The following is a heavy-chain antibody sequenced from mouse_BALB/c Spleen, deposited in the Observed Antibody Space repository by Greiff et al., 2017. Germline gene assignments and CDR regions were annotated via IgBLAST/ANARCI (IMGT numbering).Heavy chain of an antibody. J-gene: IGHJ2*01. Sequence: DVKLVESGGDLVKPGGSLKLSCAASGFTFSSYGMSWVRQTPDKRLEWVATISSGGSYTYYPDSVKGRFTISRDNAKNTLYLQMSSLKSEDTAMYYCARQGHFDYWGQGTTLTVSS. V-gene: IGHV5-6*02. CDR1: GFTFSSYG. CDR2: ISSGGSYT. CDR3: ARQGHFDY.